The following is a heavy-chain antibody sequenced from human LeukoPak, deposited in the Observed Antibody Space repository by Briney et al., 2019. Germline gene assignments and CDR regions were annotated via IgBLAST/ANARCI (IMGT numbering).Heavy chain of an antibody. CDR1: GFTFSTYW. V-gene: IGHV3-74*01. CDR2: INYDGTDT. Sequence: GGSLRLSCAASGFTFSTYWMHWVRQAPGKGLVWVARINYDGTDTVYADSVKGRLIISRDNAKNTLYLQMNSLRADDTAVYYCARDGVSSVDFDYWGQGTLVTVSS. CDR3: ARDGVSSVDFDY. J-gene: IGHJ4*02. D-gene: IGHD3-16*01.